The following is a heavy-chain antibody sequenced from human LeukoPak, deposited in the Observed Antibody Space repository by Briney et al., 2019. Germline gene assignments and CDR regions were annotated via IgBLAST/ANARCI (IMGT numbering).Heavy chain of an antibody. J-gene: IGHJ4*02. D-gene: IGHD3-16*02. CDR2: IYYTGST. V-gene: IGHV4-39*01. Sequence: SETLSLTCTISGGSISSISYYWGWIRQPPGKGLEWIGSIYYTGSTYYNPSLKSRVTVSVDTSKNQFSLKLSSVTAADTAVYYCASRGRYRYGFDYWGQGTLVTVSS. CDR1: GGSISSISYY. CDR3: ASRGRYRYGFDY.